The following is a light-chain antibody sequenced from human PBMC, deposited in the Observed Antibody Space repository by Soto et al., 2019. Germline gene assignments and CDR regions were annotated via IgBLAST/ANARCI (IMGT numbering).Light chain of an antibody. Sequence: DIQMTQSPSTLSGSXGDRVTITCGASQTISSCLGWYQQKPGXAPKLLXYEASTLKRGGPSSFSGSGSGTEFTRTISSLQPDDFATYYGQHYNSYSEAFGQGTKVDI. V-gene: IGKV1-5*03. CDR2: EAS. CDR3: QHYNSYSEA. CDR1: QTISSC. J-gene: IGKJ1*01.